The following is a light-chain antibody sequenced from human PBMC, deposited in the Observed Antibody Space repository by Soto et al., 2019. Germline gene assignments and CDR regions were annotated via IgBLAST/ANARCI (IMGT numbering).Light chain of an antibody. Sequence: ERVRTQSPATLSVSPGERATLSCRASQSVSSNLAWYQQKPGQAPRLLIYGASTRATGIPARFSGSGSGTEFTLTISSLQSEDFAVYYCQEYNNWPLTFGGGTKVEIK. CDR1: QSVSSN. CDR2: GAS. V-gene: IGKV3D-15*01. J-gene: IGKJ4*01. CDR3: QEYNNWPLT.